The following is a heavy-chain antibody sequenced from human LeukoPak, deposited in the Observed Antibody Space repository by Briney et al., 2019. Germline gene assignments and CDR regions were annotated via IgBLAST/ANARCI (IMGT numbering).Heavy chain of an antibody. V-gene: IGHV3-23*01. CDR1: NFTFSDAW. CDR2: ISGSGGST. D-gene: IGHD6-19*01. J-gene: IGHJ3*02. CDR3: AKENLILVVAGGAFDI. Sequence: GGSLRLSCAGHNFTFSDAWMNWVRQAPGKGLEWVSGISGSGGSTYYADSVKGRFTISRDNSKNTLYLQMNSLRAEDTAVYYCAKENLILVVAGGAFDIWGQGTMVTVSS.